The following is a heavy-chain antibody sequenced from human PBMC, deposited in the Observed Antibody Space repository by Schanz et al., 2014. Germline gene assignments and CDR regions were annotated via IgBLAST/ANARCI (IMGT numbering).Heavy chain of an antibody. J-gene: IGHJ5*02. CDR1: GYTFTSYA. CDR2: ISAYNGNT. V-gene: IGHV1-18*01. Sequence: QVQLVQSGSELKKPGASVKVSCKASGYTFTSYAMNWVRQAPGQGLEWMGWISAYNGNTNYAQKLQGRVTMTTDTSTSTAYMELRSLRSDDTAVYYCARGRGCTGGSCYSWFDLWGQGTLVTVSS. D-gene: IGHD2-15*01. CDR3: ARGRGCTGGSCYSWFDL.